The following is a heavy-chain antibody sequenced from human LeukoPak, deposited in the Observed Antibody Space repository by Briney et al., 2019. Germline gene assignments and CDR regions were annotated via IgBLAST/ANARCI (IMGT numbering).Heavy chain of an antibody. CDR3: VRGTGY. J-gene: IGHJ4*02. CDR2: IKQDGSEK. Sequence: GGSLRLSCAASGFTFSNFWMNWVRQAPGKGLEWVANIKQDGSEKYYVDSVKGRFTISRDNSKNTLYLQMSSLRADDTAVYYCVRGTGYWGQGTLVTVSS. V-gene: IGHV3-7*01. CDR1: GFTFSNFW.